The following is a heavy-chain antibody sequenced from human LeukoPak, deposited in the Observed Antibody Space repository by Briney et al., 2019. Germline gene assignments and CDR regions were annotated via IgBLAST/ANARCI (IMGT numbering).Heavy chain of an antibody. V-gene: IGHV1-69*04. J-gene: IGHJ4*02. CDR2: VIAILALA. CDR3: SRGWSYYYYSSGYNFDY. CDR1: GRTFSSYA. D-gene: IGHD3-22*01. Sequence: PAMVSFMASGRTFSSYAMSWLRQAPAPKVEWLGKVIAILALANYAHKFLGRGTFTADKITSTAFMELGSLTSEDTVVYYWSRGWSYYYYSSGYNFDYWDEGTLVTVSS.